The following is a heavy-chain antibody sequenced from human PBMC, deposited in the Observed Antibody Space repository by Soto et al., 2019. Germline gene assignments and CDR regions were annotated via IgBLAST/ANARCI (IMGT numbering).Heavy chain of an antibody. Sequence: QVQLVQSGGEVTKPGASVKVSCKSSGYTFTSYGVSWVRQAPGQGLEWLGWISVYTGNTKQAQKFQDRDTLTTEGSTSTAYLELRNLRSDDTAVYYCARDRCTTDKCYTHHFDVWGQGTTVTVSS. CDR2: ISVYTGNT. D-gene: IGHD2-8*01. CDR1: GYTFTSYG. J-gene: IGHJ6*02. CDR3: ARDRCTTDKCYTHHFDV. V-gene: IGHV1-18*04.